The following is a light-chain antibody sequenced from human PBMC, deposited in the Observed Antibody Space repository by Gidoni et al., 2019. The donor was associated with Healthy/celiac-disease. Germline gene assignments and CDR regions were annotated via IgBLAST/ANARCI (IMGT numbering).Light chain of an antibody. J-gene: IGKJ4*01. V-gene: IGKV3-20*01. CDR2: GAS. CDR1: QSVSSSY. Sequence: EIALTQSPGTLSLSPGERATLSCRASQSVSSSYLAWYQQKPGQAPRLLIYGASSRATGIPDRFSGSGSGTDFTLTISRLEPEDFAVYYCQQYGSSPQVTFGGETKVEIK. CDR3: QQYGSSPQVT.